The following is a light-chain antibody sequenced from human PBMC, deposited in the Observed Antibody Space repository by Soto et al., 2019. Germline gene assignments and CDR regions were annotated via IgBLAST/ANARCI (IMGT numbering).Light chain of an antibody. V-gene: IGKV1-39*01. CDR1: QTVSTY. Sequence: DIQMTQSPSSLSASVGDTVTFTCRASQTVSTYLNWYLLKPGKAPKLLIYGASSLQSGDPSRFSANGSATEFALTISGLRPEDSATFYCQQSYKAPRTFGQGSRLEIK. CDR3: QQSYKAPRT. CDR2: GAS. J-gene: IGKJ2*01.